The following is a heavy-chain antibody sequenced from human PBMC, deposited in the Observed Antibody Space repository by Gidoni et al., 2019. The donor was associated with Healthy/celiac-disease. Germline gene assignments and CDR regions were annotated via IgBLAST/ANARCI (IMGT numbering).Heavy chain of an antibody. J-gene: IGHJ3*02. Sequence: QVQLQESGPGLVKPSQTLSLTCTVSGGPLSSGGYYWSWIRQHPGKGLEWIGYIYYSGSTYYNPSLKSRVTISVDTSKNQFSLKLSSVTAADTAVYYCARAQVDTAMVHAFDIWGQGTMVTVSS. CDR2: IYYSGST. CDR3: ARAQVDTAMVHAFDI. D-gene: IGHD5-18*01. CDR1: GGPLSSGGYY. V-gene: IGHV4-31*03.